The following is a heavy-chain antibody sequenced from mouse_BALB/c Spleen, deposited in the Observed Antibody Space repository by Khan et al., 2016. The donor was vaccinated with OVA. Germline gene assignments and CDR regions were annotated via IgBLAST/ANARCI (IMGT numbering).Heavy chain of an antibody. V-gene: IGHV9-3-1*01. CDR1: GYTFTNYG. J-gene: IGHJ4*01. D-gene: IGHD3-3*01. CDR3: VRGGRRAMDY. CDR2: INSNTGEA. Sequence: QIQLVQSGPELKKSGETVKISCKASGYTFTNYGMNWVKQAPGKGLKWMGWINSNTGEATYADDFKGRFAFSLETSASTAYLQIKNLKNEDTATYFCVRGGRRAMDYWGQGTSVTGSS.